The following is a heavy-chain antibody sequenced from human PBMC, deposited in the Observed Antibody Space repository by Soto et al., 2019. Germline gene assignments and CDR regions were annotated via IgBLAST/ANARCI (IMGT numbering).Heavy chain of an antibody. Sequence: GASVKVSCKASVYTFTSYGISWVRQAPGQGLEWMGWISAYNGNTNYAQKLQGRVTMTTDTSTSTAYMELRSLRSDDTAVYYCARGTYKLVVVANSIPLYYYGVDVWGQGTTVTVSS. CDR3: ARGTYKLVVVANSIPLYYYGVDV. J-gene: IGHJ6*02. CDR2: ISAYNGNT. CDR1: VYTFTSYG. V-gene: IGHV1-18*01. D-gene: IGHD3-22*01.